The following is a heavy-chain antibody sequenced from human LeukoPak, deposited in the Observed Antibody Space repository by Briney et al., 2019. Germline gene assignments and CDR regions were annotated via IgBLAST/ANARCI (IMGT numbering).Heavy chain of an antibody. Sequence: GPVKVSCKASGYTLNELSIHWVRQAPGEGLEWMGGFDPEDGETIYAQKFRGRLTMTEDTSTDTAYMELSSLRSDDTAVYYCTTDLDYWGQGTPVTVSS. V-gene: IGHV1-24*01. CDR2: FDPEDGET. CDR3: TTDLDY. J-gene: IGHJ4*02. CDR1: GYTLNELS.